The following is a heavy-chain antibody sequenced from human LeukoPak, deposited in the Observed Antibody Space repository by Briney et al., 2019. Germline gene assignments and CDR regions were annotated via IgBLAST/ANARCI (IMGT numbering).Heavy chain of an antibody. J-gene: IGHJ3*02. CDR3: ARDHAGDSSGYYLPHDAFDI. CDR2: INPNSGGT. V-gene: IGHV1-2*02. D-gene: IGHD3-22*01. Sequence: GASVKVSCKASGYTFTGYYMHWVRQAPGQGLEWMGWINPNSGGTNYAQKFQGRVTMTRDTSISTAYMELSRLRSDDTAVYYCARDHAGDSSGYYLPHDAFDIWGQGTMDTVSS. CDR1: GYTFTGYY.